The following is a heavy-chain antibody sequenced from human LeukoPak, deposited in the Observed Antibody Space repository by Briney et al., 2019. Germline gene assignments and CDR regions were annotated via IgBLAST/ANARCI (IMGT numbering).Heavy chain of an antibody. J-gene: IGHJ4*02. CDR2: IKSKTDGGTT. Sequence: PGGSLRLSCAASGFIFSNAWMTWVRQAPGKGLEWVGRIKSKTDGGTTDYAAPVKGRFTIPRDDKKNTLYLQMNSLRGDDTAVYYCANPQSRGYDYLDYWGQGTLVTVSS. CDR3: ANPQSRGYDYLDY. CDR1: GFIFSNAW. V-gene: IGHV3-15*01. D-gene: IGHD5-12*01.